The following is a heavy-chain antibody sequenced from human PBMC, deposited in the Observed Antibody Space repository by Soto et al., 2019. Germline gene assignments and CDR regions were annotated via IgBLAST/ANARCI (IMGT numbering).Heavy chain of an antibody. CDR3: GRDMHAGYSHYIDP. V-gene: IGHV4-59*01. CDR2: MSYTGNT. D-gene: IGHD2-15*01. Sequence: SESLSLSCVVSGCTITSCHWSWVRQFPGKGLEWIAYMSYTGNTNYNPSLQRRVTISMDTYTNHLSLKLTTMTAADTAVYYCGRDMHAGYSHYIDPWGQGTLVTVSS. J-gene: IGHJ5*02. CDR1: GCTITSCH.